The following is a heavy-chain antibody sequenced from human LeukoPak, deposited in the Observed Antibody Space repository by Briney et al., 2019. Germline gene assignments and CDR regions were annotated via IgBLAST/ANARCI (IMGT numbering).Heavy chain of an antibody. V-gene: IGHV1-69*01. CDR3: ARLEGSYYLDDAFDI. CDR1: GVTFSSYA. J-gene: IGHJ3*02. D-gene: IGHD1-26*01. CDR2: IIPIFGTA. Sequence: SVKVSCKASGVTFSSYAISWVLQAPGQGLEWMGGIIPIFGTANYAQKFQGRVTITADESTSTAYMELSSLRSEDTAVYYCARLEGSYYLDDAFDIWGQGTMVTVSS.